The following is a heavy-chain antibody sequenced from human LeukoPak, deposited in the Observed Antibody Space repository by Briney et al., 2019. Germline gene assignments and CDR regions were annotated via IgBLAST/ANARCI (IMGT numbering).Heavy chain of an antibody. CDR2: ISGSGGST. V-gene: IGHV3-23*01. CDR3: ASRLLWFGELLAYNDY. D-gene: IGHD3-10*01. J-gene: IGHJ4*02. CDR1: GFTFSSYA. Sequence: QTGGSQRLSCAASGFTFSSYAMSWVRQAPGKGLEWVSAISGSGGSTYYADSVKGRFTISRDNSKNTLYLQMNSLRAEDTAVYYCASRLLWFGELLAYNDYWGQGTLLTVSS.